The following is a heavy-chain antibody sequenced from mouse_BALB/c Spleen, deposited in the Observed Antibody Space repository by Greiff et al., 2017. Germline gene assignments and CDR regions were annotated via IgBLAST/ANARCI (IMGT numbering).Heavy chain of an antibody. Sequence: DLVKPGASVKLSCKASGYTFTSYWINWIKQRPGQGLEWIGRIAPGSGSTYYNEMFKGKATLTVDTSSSTAYIQLSSLSSEDSAVYFCARLSTMITFYAMDYWGQGTSGTVSS. CDR1: GYTFTSYW. CDR3: ARLSTMITFYAMDY. CDR2: IAPGSGST. D-gene: IGHD2-4*01. V-gene: IGHV1S41*01. J-gene: IGHJ4*01.